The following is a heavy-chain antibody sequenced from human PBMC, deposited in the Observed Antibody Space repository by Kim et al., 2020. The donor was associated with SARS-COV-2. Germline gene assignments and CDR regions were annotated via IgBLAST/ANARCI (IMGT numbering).Heavy chain of an antibody. CDR3: AKAAAYSSSWYGESGLDY. J-gene: IGHJ4*02. Sequence: KGRFTISRDNSKNTLYLQMNSLRAEDTAVYYCAKAAAYSSSWYGESGLDYWGQGTLVTVSS. V-gene: IGHV3-30*02. D-gene: IGHD6-13*01.